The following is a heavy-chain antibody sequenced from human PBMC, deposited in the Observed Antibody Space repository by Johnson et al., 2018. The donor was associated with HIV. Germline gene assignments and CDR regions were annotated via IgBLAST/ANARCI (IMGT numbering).Heavy chain of an antibody. CDR3: ANSGLRTYDYDTGVHDVFDI. D-gene: IGHD3-22*01. J-gene: IGHJ3*02. V-gene: IGHV3-30*02. CDR1: GFSFSSYG. CDR2: IRNDGSNT. Sequence: QVQLVESGGGVVQPGGSLRLSCAASGFSFSSYGMHWVRQAPGKGLEWVAFIRNDGSNTYYVDSVKGRFTISRDNSKNTLYLQMSSLRDEDTAVYYCANSGLRTYDYDTGVHDVFDIWGQGTMVTVSS.